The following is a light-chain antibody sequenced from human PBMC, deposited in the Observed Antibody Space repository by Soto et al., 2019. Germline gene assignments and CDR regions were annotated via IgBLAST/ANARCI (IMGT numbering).Light chain of an antibody. CDR1: SSDVGGYNY. J-gene: IGLJ2*01. V-gene: IGLV2-14*01. CDR3: SSSNSSSSTEV. Sequence: QSVLTQPASVSGSPGQSITISCTGTSSDVGGYNYVSWYQQHPGKAPKLMIYEVSNRPSGVSNRFSGSKSGNTASLTISGLQDDDEEDYYYSSSNSSSSTEVFGGGTKLTVL. CDR2: EVS.